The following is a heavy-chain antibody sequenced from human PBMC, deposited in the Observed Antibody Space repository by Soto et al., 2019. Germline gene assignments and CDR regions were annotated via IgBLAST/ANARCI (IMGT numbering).Heavy chain of an antibody. V-gene: IGHV4-31*03. CDR3: ARDFTYYYDSSGYYGFDP. CDR1: GGSISSGGYY. CDR2: IYYSGST. D-gene: IGHD3-22*01. J-gene: IGHJ5*02. Sequence: SETLSLTCTVSGGSISSGGYYWSWIRQHPGKGLEWIGYIYYSGSTYYNPSLKSRVTISVDTSKNQFSLKLSSVTAADTAVYNCARDFTYYYDSSGYYGFDPWGQGTLVTVSS.